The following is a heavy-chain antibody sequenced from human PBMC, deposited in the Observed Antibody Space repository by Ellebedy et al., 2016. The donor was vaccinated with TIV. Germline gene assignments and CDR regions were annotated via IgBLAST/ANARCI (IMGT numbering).Heavy chain of an antibody. J-gene: IGHJ4*02. CDR2: VSSSNSYI. CDR3: AREIIAFDY. Sequence: GESLKISCAASGFMFSTYTMNWVRQAPGKGLEWVSSVSSSNSYIYYADSVKGRFTISRDNAKNSLYLQMNSLRVEDTAVYYCAREIIAFDYWGQGTLVTVSS. V-gene: IGHV3-21*01. CDR1: GFMFSTYT.